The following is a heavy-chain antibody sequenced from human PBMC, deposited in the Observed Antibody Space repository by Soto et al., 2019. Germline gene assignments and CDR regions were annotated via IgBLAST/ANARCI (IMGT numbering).Heavy chain of an antibody. CDR1: GFTFSSYG. CDR3: AKDSRNYYDSMGWFDP. Sequence: QVQLVESGGGVVQPGRSLRLSCAASGFTFSSYGMHWVRQAPGKGLEWVAVVSYDGSNKYYADSVKGRFTISRDNSKNTLYLQMNSLRAEDTAVYYCAKDSRNYYDSMGWFDPWGQGTLVTVSS. V-gene: IGHV3-30*18. CDR2: VSYDGSNK. J-gene: IGHJ5*02. D-gene: IGHD3-22*01.